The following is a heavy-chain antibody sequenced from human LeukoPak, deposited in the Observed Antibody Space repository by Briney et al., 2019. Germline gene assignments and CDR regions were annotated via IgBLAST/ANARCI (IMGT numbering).Heavy chain of an antibody. D-gene: IGHD6-19*01. CDR3: ARSSSGWYYFGY. V-gene: IGHV4-59*08. CDR1: GGSISSYY. Sequence: SETLSLTCTVSGGSISSYYWSWIRQPPGKGLEWIGYMYYSGSTNYNPSLKSRVTISLDTSKNQFSLKLSSVTAADTAVYYCARSSSGWYYFGYWGQGTLVTVSS. J-gene: IGHJ4*02. CDR2: MYYSGST.